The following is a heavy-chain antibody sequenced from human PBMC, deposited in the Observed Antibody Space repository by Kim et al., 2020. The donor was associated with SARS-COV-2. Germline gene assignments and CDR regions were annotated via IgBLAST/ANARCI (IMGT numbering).Heavy chain of an antibody. J-gene: IGHJ2*01. CDR2: INHSGRT. Sequence: SETLSLTCAVYGGSFSGYYWSWIRQPPGKGLEWIGEINHSGRTNYNPYLKSRVTISVDTSKNQFSLTLTSVTAADAAGYYCARRLSNTSGWGSHYCDLWG. D-gene: IGHD3-10*01. CDR3: ARRLSNTSGWGSHYCDL. V-gene: IGHV4-34*01. CDR1: GGSFSGYY.